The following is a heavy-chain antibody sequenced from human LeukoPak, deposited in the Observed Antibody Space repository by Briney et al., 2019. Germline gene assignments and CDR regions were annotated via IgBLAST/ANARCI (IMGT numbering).Heavy chain of an antibody. Sequence: PSETLSPTCTVSGGSISSYYWSWIRQPAGKGLEWIGRIYTSGSTNYNPSLKSRVTMSVDTSKNQFSLKLSSVTAADTAVYYCARDTDCSSTSCFPYYYYYMDVWGKGTTVTVSS. V-gene: IGHV4-4*07. J-gene: IGHJ6*03. D-gene: IGHD2-2*01. CDR2: IYTSGST. CDR1: GGSISSYY. CDR3: ARDTDCSSTSCFPYYYYYMDV.